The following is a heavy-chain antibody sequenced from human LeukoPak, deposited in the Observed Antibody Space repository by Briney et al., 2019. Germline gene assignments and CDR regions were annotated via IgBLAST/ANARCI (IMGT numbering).Heavy chain of an antibody. D-gene: IGHD5-12*01. CDR1: NGSISSSSFY. CDR3: ARVRGFSGYEG. CDR2: IYHSGST. Sequence: SETLSLTCTVSNGSISSSSFYWSWIRQPPGKGLEWVGSIYHSGSTYYNPSLKSRVTISVDTSKNQFSLQLRSVTAADTAVYYYARVRGFSGYEGWGQGTLVTVSS. V-gene: IGHV4-39*07. J-gene: IGHJ4*02.